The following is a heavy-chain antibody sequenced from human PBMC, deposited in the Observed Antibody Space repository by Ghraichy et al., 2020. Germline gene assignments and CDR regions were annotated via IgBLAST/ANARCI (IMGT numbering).Heavy chain of an antibody. V-gene: IGHV4-59*08. CDR1: GGSISSYY. CDR2: IYYSGST. J-gene: IGHJ5*02. CDR3: ARHHACSSTSCYSSNWFDP. D-gene: IGHD2-2*02. Sequence: SETLSLTCTVSGGSISSYYWSWIRQPPGKGLEWIGYIYYSGSTNYNPSLKSRVTISVDTSKNQFSLKLSSVTAADTAVYYCARHHACSSTSCYSSNWFDPWGQGTLVTVSS.